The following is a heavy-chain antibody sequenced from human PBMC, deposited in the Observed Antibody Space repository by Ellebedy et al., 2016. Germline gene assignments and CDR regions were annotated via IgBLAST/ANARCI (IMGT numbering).Heavy chain of an antibody. V-gene: IGHV3-23*01. J-gene: IGHJ4*02. Sequence: GESLKISXVASGFTFDTFAMSWVRQAPGKGLEWVSGISVGGGTTYYADSVKGRFTISRDSSKNTLYLQMNSLRAEDTAVYYCAKAVSFSATGIDYWGQGTLVTVSS. CDR3: AKAVSFSATGIDY. CDR1: GFTFDTFA. D-gene: IGHD3-9*01. CDR2: ISVGGGTT.